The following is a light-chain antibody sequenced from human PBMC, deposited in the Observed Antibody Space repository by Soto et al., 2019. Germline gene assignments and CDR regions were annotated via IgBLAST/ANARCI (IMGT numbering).Light chain of an antibody. CDR2: DAS. CDR1: QRVSSSY. J-gene: IGKJ2*01. Sequence: EIVLTQSPGSLSLSPGERATLSCRASQRVSSSYLAWYQQKPGQAPRLLIYDASSRATGIPDRFSGSGSGTDFTLTIRRVEPEDFAVYYCQQYGTSPRTFGQGTKLEIK. V-gene: IGKV3-20*01. CDR3: QQYGTSPRT.